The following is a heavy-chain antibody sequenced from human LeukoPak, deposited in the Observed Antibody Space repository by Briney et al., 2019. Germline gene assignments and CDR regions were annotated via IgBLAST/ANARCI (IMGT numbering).Heavy chain of an antibody. CDR1: GFTFNYYS. J-gene: IGHJ4*02. CDR3: ARDKVRVGVGAFDY. CDR2: ISSDSDTV. Sequence: PGGSLRLSCAASGFTFNYYSMNWVRQAPGKGLEWVSYISSDSDTVFYADSVMGRFTISRDNGQNSLYLQMNSLGAEDAAVYFCARDKVRVGVGAFDYWGQGTLVTVSS. V-gene: IGHV3-48*01. D-gene: IGHD3-3*01.